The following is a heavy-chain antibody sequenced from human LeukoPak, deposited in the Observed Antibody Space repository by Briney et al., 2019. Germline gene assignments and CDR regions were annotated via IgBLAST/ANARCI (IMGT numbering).Heavy chain of an antibody. D-gene: IGHD6-19*01. CDR3: AKDSSGWPRYYFDY. V-gene: IGHV3-9*03. CDR2: ISWNSGSI. J-gene: IGHJ4*02. CDR1: GFTFDDYA. Sequence: GGSLRLSCAASGFTFDDYAMHWVRQAPGKGLEWVSGISWNSGSIGYADSVKGRFTISRDNAKNSLYLQMNSLRAEDMALYYCAKDSSGWPRYYFDYWGQGTLVTVSS.